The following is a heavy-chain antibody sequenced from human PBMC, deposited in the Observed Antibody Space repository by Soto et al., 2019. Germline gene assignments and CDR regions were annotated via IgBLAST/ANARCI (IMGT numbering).Heavy chain of an antibody. V-gene: IGHV3-30*18. CDR1: GFTFSSYG. Sequence: PGGSLRLSCAASGFTFSSYGMHWVRQAPGKGLEWVAVISYDGSNKYYADSVKGRFTISRDNSKNTLYLQMNSLRAEDTAVYYCAKGRPNWNVPYYMDVWGKGTTVTVSS. CDR3: AKGRPNWNVPYYMDV. D-gene: IGHD1-1*01. J-gene: IGHJ6*03. CDR2: ISYDGSNK.